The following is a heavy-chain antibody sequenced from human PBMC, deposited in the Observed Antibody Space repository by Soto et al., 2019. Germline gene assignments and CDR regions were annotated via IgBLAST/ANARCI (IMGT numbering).Heavy chain of an antibody. CDR2: INHSGST. CDR1: GGSFSGYY. D-gene: IGHD4-4*01. Sequence: QVQLQQWGAGLLKPSETLSLTCAVYGGSFSGYYWSWIRQPPGKGLEWIGEINHSGSTNYNPSLKSRVTISVDTSKNQFSLKLSSVTAADTAVYYCAIGRTVRYFDLWGRGTLVTVSS. V-gene: IGHV4-34*01. J-gene: IGHJ2*01. CDR3: AIGRTVRYFDL.